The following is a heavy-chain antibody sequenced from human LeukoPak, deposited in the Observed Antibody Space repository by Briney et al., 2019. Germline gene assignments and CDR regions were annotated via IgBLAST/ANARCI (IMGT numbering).Heavy chain of an antibody. D-gene: IGHD3-9*01. J-gene: IGHJ4*02. CDR3: ARGNTYYDYLTREKNCYFDF. CDR1: GGSISSYY. Sequence: PSETLSLTCTVSGGSISSYYWTWIRQPPGKGLEWIGYFHDSGSTNYNPSLNSRVTISLDTSKNQFSLRLSSVTAADTAVYYCARGNTYYDYLTREKNCYFDFWGQGILVTVSS. V-gene: IGHV4-59*01. CDR2: FHDSGST.